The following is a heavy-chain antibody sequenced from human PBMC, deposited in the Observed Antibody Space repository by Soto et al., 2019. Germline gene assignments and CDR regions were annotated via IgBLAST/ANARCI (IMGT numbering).Heavy chain of an antibody. CDR3: ARDMVRGVGMDV. D-gene: IGHD3-10*01. Sequence: GGSLRLSCAASGFTVSSNYMSWVRQAPGKGLEWVSVIYSGGSTYYADSVKGRFTISRDNSKNTLYLQMNSLRAEDTAVYYCARDMVRGVGMDVWGQGTTVTVSS. CDR2: IYSGGST. CDR1: GFTVSSNY. V-gene: IGHV3-53*01. J-gene: IGHJ6*02.